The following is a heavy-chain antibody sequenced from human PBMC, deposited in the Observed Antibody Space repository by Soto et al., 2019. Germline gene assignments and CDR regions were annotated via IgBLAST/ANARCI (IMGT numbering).Heavy chain of an antibody. CDR3: ARDVDDFWSGLYYYGMDV. V-gene: IGHV6-1*01. CDR1: GDSVSSNSAA. D-gene: IGHD3-3*01. Sequence: QALSLTFAISGDSVSSNSAACNLIRHSPSRGLEWLGRTYYRSKWYNDYAVSVKSRITINPDTSKNQFSLQLNSVTPEDTAVYYCARDVDDFWSGLYYYGMDVWGQGTTVTVSS. J-gene: IGHJ6*02. CDR2: TYYRSKWYN.